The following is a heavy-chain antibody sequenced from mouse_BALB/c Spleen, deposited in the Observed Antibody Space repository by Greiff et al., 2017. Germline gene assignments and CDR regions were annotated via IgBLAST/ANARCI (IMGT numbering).Heavy chain of an antibody. CDR2: INPSNGRT. D-gene: IGHD2-3*01. Sequence: QVQLQQSGPELVKPGDSVKLSCKASGYTFTSYWMHWVKQRPGQGLEWIGEINPSNGRTNYNEKFESKATLTVDKSSSTAYMQLSSLTSEDSAVYYCAREGDGLDYWGQGTTLTVSS. V-gene: IGHV1S81*02. CDR1: GYTFTSYW. CDR3: AREGDGLDY. J-gene: IGHJ2*01.